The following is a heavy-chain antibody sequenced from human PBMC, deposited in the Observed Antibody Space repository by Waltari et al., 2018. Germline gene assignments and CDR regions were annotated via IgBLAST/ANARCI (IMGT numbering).Heavy chain of an antibody. Sequence: QKQLQESGPGLVKPWETLSLTCAATGGPISDSSFFWAWIRQAPGKGLEWIGSIYYRGSTFYNPALKSRATMAVDTAKNQFSLTLTSVTAADTAFYFCARQYSTNGWLDPWGPGTLVTVSS. CDR1: GGPISDSSFF. D-gene: IGHD1-26*01. CDR2: IYYRGST. J-gene: IGHJ5*02. CDR3: ARQYSTNGWLDP. V-gene: IGHV4-39*01.